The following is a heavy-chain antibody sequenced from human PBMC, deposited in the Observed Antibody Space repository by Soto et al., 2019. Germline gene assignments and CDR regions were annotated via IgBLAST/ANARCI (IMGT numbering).Heavy chain of an antibody. CDR1: GYPFTNYW. J-gene: IGHJ6*02. CDR2: IYPGDSDT. CDR3: AASIFYYGMDV. Sequence: GESLKLSCQGSGYPFTNYWIGWVRQMPGKGPEWMGIIYPGDSDTKYNPSFQGQVTISADKSITTTYLQWSSPKASDTAIYYCAASIFYYGMDVWGQGTTVTVSS. V-gene: IGHV5-51*01.